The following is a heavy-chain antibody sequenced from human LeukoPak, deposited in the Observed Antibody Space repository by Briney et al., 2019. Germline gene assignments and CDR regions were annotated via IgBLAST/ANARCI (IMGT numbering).Heavy chain of an antibody. CDR3: ATAVDYYYYYGMDV. J-gene: IGHJ6*02. V-gene: IGHV1-18*01. D-gene: IGHD6-19*01. Sequence: ASVKVSCKASGYTFTSYGISWVRQAPGQGLEWMGWISAYNGNTNYAQKLQGRVTMTTDTSTSTAYMELRSLRSDDAAVYYCATAVDYYYYYGMDVWGQGTTVTVSS. CDR2: ISAYNGNT. CDR1: GYTFTSYG.